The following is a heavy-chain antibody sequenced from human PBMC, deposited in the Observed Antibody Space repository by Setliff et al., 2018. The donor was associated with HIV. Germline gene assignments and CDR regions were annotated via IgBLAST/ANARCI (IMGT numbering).Heavy chain of an antibody. Sequence: ASVKVSCKASGYSFTSYGVSWVRQAPGQGLEWMGWISAYNVDTNYAQKLQGRVTMTTDTSTSTAYMELRSLRSDDTAVYYCARGTTPLGWFDPWGQGTLVTVSS. V-gene: IGHV1-18*01. CDR1: GYSFTSYG. D-gene: IGHD2-2*01. CDR2: ISAYNVDT. J-gene: IGHJ5*02. CDR3: ARGTTPLGWFDP.